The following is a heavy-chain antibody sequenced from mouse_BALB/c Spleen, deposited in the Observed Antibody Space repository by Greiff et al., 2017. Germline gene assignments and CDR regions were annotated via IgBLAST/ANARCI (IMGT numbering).Heavy chain of an antibody. CDR1: GFTFSDYY. CDR2: ISDGGSYT. Sequence: EVQLVESGGGLVKPGGSLKLSCAASGFTFSDYYMYWVRQTPEKRLEWVATISDGGSYTYYPDSVKGRFTISRDNAKNNLYLQMSSLKSEDTAMYYCARQVGQRGYAMDYWGQGTSVTVSS. J-gene: IGHJ4*01. D-gene: IGHD1-1*01. CDR3: ARQVGQRGYAMDY. V-gene: IGHV5-4*02.